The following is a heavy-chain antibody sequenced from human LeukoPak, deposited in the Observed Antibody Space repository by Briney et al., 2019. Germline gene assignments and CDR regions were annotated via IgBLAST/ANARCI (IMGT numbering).Heavy chain of an antibody. V-gene: IGHV4-39*01. Sequence: SETLSLTCTVAGGSISSSSYYWGWIRQPPGKGLEWIGSIYYSGSTYYNPSLKSRVTISVDTSKTQFSLRLSSVTAADTAVYYCARGFVDTAMVTTLEDPFDYWGQGTLVTVSS. J-gene: IGHJ4*02. CDR1: GGSISSSSYY. D-gene: IGHD5-18*01. CDR2: IYYSGST. CDR3: ARGFVDTAMVTTLEDPFDY.